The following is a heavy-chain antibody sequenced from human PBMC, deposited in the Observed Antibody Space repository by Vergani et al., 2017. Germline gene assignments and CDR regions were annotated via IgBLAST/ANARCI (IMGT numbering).Heavy chain of an antibody. V-gene: IGHV3-15*01. CDR1: GFIFSDHY. J-gene: IGHJ4*02. Sequence: EVQVVESGGGLVQPGGSLRLSCAASGFIFSDHYMDWVRQAPGKGLEWVGRIKSVSDGETRDYAAPVKGRFNISRDDSKNKVYLQMNSLKIEDTGVYYRTLGPGNRGFDYWGQGTLVTVSS. CDR3: TLGPGNRGFDY. CDR2: IKSVSDGETR. D-gene: IGHD1-14*01.